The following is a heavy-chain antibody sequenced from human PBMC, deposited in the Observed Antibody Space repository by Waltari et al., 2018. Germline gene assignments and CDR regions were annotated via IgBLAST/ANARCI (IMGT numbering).Heavy chain of an antibody. CDR1: GFAFSGYG. CDR2: IRYDETDK. Sequence: QVQLVESGGGVVQPGGSLRLSCAASGFAFSGYGMHWVGQAPGKGLEWVAVIRYDETDKFYRNSVRGRFTISRDKSKNTLFLQMDSLRAEDAAMYYCAKDRTGSYYGGFDSWGQGTLVTVSS. D-gene: IGHD1-26*01. CDR3: AKDRTGSYYGGFDS. J-gene: IGHJ4*02. V-gene: IGHV3-30*02.